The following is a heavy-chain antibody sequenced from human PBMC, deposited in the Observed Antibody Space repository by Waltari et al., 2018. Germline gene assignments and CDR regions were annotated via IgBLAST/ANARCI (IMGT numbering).Heavy chain of an antibody. D-gene: IGHD3-3*01. Sequence: QVQLQESGPGLVKPSETLSLTCTVSGGSISSYYWSWIRQPGGKGLEWIGRIYTSGSTNYNPSLKSRVTMSVDTSKNQFSLKLSSVTAADTAVYYCARDYDFWSGYYYYYYYGMDVWGQGTTVTVSS. CDR2: IYTSGST. CDR3: ARDYDFWSGYYYYYYYGMDV. J-gene: IGHJ6*02. CDR1: GGSISSYY. V-gene: IGHV4-4*07.